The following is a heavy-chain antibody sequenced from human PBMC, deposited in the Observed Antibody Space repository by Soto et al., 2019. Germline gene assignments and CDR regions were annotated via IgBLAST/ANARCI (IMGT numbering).Heavy chain of an antibody. CDR1: GFTFSDFY. CDR3: VRGGGGGQFDS. CDR2: ISPKSNYK. J-gene: IGHJ4*02. Sequence: GGSLRLSCEVSGFTFSDFYMSWIRQSPGKGLEWLSYISPKSNYKQYAESVKGRHTISRDNAKNSLSLQMNSLRVEDTAVYYCVRGGGGGQFDSWGQGTLVTVSS. V-gene: IGHV3-11*06. D-gene: IGHD2-21*01.